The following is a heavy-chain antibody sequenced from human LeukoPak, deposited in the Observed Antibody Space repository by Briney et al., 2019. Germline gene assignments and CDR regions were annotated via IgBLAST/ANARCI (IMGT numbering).Heavy chain of an antibody. CDR1: GFTFSSYA. D-gene: IGHD3-22*01. CDR2: ISGSGGST. CDR3: AKDQSVYYDSSGYYY. Sequence: PGGSVRLSCAASGFTFSSYAMSWVRQAPGKGLEWVSAISGSGGSTYYADSVKGRFTISRDNSKNTLYLQMNSLRAEDTAVYYCAKDQSVYYDSSGYYYWGQGTLVTVSS. V-gene: IGHV3-23*01. J-gene: IGHJ4*02.